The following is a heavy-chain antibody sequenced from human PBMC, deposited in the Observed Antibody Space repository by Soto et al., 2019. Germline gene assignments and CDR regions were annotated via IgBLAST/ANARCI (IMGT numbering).Heavy chain of an antibody. CDR2: IHGDGGKI. J-gene: IGHJ4*02. V-gene: IGHV3-7*01. Sequence: GGSLRLSCAASGFMFSSYWMSWVRQAPGKGLEWVANIHGDGGKIYYVDSVKGRFTISRDNAKRSLYLQMNSLRAEDTAVYYCARDFYGGYTYGPGDYWGQGALVTVSS. D-gene: IGHD5-18*01. CDR1: GFMFSSYW. CDR3: ARDFYGGYTYGPGDY.